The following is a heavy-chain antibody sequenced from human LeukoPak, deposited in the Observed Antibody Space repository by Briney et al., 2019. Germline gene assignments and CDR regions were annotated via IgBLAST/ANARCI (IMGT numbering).Heavy chain of an antibody. V-gene: IGHV3-30*04. D-gene: IGHD3-10*01. CDR1: GFTFSSYA. CDR2: ISYDGSNK. J-gene: IGHJ4*02. CDR3: ARTTLWFGESKPFDY. Sequence: GGSLRLSCAASGFTFSSYAMHWVRQAPGKGLEWVAVISYDGSNKYYADSVKGRFTISRDNSKNTLYLQINSLRAEDTAVYYCARTTLWFGESKPFDYWGQGTLVTVSS.